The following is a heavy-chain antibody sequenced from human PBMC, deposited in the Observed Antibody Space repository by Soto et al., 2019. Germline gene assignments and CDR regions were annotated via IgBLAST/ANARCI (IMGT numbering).Heavy chain of an antibody. CDR3: TTEGDSSGWGWWAY. D-gene: IGHD6-19*01. CDR2: IKRKTDGGTT. Sequence: EVQLVESGGGLVKPGGSLRLSCAVSGFTFSNAWMNWVRQAPGKGLEWVGRIKRKTDGGTTDYAAPVKGRFAISRDDSKNTLYLQMHSLKTEDTAMYYCTTEGDSSGWGWWAYWGQGTLVTFSA. J-gene: IGHJ4*02. CDR1: GFTFSNAW. V-gene: IGHV3-15*07.